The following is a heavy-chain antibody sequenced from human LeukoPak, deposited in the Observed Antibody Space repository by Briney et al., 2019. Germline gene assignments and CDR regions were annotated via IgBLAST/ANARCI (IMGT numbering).Heavy chain of an antibody. CDR2: IYYGGST. CDR3: ARDFGDHYFDY. D-gene: IGHD3-16*01. Sequence: SETLPLTCTVSGGSISSYYWSWIRQPPGKGLEWIGYIYYGGSTNYNPSLKSRVTISVDTSKNQFSLKLSSVTAADTAVYYCARDFGDHYFDYWGQGTLVTVSS. CDR1: GGSISSYY. V-gene: IGHV4-59*01. J-gene: IGHJ4*02.